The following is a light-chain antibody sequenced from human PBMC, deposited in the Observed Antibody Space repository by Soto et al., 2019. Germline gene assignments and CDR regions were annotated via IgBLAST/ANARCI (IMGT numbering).Light chain of an antibody. V-gene: IGKV3-20*01. J-gene: IGKJ4*01. CDR2: GAS. CDR3: PDT. Sequence: EIVLTQSPGTLSLSPGERATLSCRASQSVSSSYLAWYQQKPGQAPRLLIYGASSRATGIPDRFSGSGSGTDFTLTISGLEPGDFGVYYCPDTFGGGTKVEIK. CDR1: QSVSSSY.